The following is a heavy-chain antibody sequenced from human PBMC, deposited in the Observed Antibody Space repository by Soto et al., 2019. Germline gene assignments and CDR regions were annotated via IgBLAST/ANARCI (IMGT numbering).Heavy chain of an antibody. V-gene: IGHV3-7*01. Sequence: GGSLRLSCAASGFTFSSYWMSWVRQAPGKGLEWVANIKQDGSEKYYVDSVKGRFTISRDNAKNSLYLQMNSLRAEDTAVYYCERDTHHVYSSSWYGLDAFDIWGQGTMVTVSS. CDR2: IKQDGSEK. CDR3: ERDTHHVYSSSWYGLDAFDI. D-gene: IGHD6-13*01. CDR1: GFTFSSYW. J-gene: IGHJ3*02.